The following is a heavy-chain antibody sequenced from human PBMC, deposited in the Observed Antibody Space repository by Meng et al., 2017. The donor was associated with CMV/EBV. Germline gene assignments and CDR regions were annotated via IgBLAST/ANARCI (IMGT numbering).Heavy chain of an antibody. D-gene: IGHD3-3*01. CDR1: GGSVSSGSYY. CDR2: IYYSGST. V-gene: IGHV4-61*01. CDR3: ASSVNYDFWSGDAFDI. J-gene: IGHJ3*02. Sequence: SETLSLTCTVSGGSVSSGSYYWSWIRQPPGKGLEWIGYIYYSGSTNYNPSLKSRVTISVDTSKNQFSLKLSSVTAADTAVYYCASSVNYDFWSGDAFDIWGQGTMVT.